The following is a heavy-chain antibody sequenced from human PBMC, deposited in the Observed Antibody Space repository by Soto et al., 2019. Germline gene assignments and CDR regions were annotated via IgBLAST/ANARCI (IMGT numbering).Heavy chain of an antibody. D-gene: IGHD3-3*01. J-gene: IGHJ6*02. CDR2: ISYDGSNK. V-gene: IGHV3-30*18. CDR1: GFTLSSHG. Sequence: PGGSPRLSFAPSGFTLSSHGMPPVPQAPGKGLEWVAVISYDGSNKYYADSVKGRFTISRDNSKNTLYLQMNSLRAEDTAVYYCAKEVWSGPMDVWGQGTTVTVSS. CDR3: AKEVWSGPMDV.